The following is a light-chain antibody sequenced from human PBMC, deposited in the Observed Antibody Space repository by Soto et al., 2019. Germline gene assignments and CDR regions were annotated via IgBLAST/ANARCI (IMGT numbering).Light chain of an antibody. CDR3: QQYGSPLT. CDR2: GAS. Sequence: EIVLTQSPGTLSLSPGERATLSCRASQSVSSSYLAWYQQKPGQAPRLLIYGASSRATGIPDRFSGSGSGTGFTLTISRLEAEECAVYYRQQYGSPLTFGGGTKVEIK. J-gene: IGKJ4*01. V-gene: IGKV3-20*01. CDR1: QSVSSSY.